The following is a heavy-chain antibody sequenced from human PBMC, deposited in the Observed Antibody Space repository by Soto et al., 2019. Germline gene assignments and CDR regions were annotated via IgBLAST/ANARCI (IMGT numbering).Heavy chain of an antibody. V-gene: IGHV1-2*02. CDR3: AIDCFDY. Sequence: GSSLKVSCKASGYTFIDYYMHWVRQAPGQGLEWMGWINPDTDDTHYAQKFQGRLIMTRDTSINTVYMELSRLTSDDTAVYYCAIDCFDYWGQRPLFPVSS. CDR1: GYTFIDYY. J-gene: IGHJ4*02. CDR2: INPDTDDT.